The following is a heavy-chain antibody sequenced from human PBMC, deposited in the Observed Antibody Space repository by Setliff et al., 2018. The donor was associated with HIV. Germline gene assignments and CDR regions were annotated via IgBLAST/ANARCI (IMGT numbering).Heavy chain of an antibody. D-gene: IGHD3-22*01. J-gene: IGHJ3*02. Sequence: SETLSLTCAVYGESFSDYHWTWIRQPPGKGLEWIGYIHYRGSTYYNPSLKSRVTISVDTSKNQFSLKLSSVTAADTAVYYCARRGDSSSYLYAFEIWGQGTMVTVSS. V-gene: IGHV4-34*09. CDR3: ARRGDSSSYLYAFEI. CDR2: IHYRGST. CDR1: GESFSDYH.